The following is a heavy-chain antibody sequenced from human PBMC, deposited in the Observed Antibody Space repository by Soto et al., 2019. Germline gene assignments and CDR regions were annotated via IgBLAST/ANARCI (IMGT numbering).Heavy chain of an antibody. CDR1: GFTFSSYA. D-gene: IGHD3-22*01. CDR3: ARSYDSSGYYSFDY. J-gene: IGHJ4*02. CDR2: ISHDGSNK. V-gene: IGHV3-30-3*01. Sequence: GGSLRLSCVGSGFTFSSYAMHWVRQAPGKGLEWVAVISHDGSNKYYEDSVKGRFTTSRDNSKNTLYLQMNSLRVEDTAVYYCARSYDSSGYYSFDYWGQGTLGTVSS.